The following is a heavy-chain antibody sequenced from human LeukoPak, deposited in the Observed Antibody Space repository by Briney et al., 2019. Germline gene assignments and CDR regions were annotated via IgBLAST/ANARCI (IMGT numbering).Heavy chain of an antibody. CDR3: AKVRGVKGAWYFDL. CDR1: GFTFSDYY. Sequence: GGSLRLSCAASGFTFSDYYMSWIRQAPGKGLEWVSYISSSSSTIYYADSVKGRFTISRDNAKNSLYLQMNSLRAEDTAVYYCAKVRGVKGAWYFDLWGRGTLVTVSS. D-gene: IGHD3-10*01. V-gene: IGHV3-11*04. J-gene: IGHJ2*01. CDR2: ISSSSSTI.